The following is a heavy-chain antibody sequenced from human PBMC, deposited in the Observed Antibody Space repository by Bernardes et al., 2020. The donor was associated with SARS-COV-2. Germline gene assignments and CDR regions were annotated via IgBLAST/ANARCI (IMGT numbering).Heavy chain of an antibody. CDR3: ARVGYLGSGARNGMDV. D-gene: IGHD2-15*01. CDR2: IYSTGNT. J-gene: IGHJ6*02. CDR1: GGSISGGSYY. V-gene: IGHV4-61*02. Sequence: SETLSLTCTVSGGSISGGSYYWSWIRQPAGKGLEWIGRIYSTGNTNYSPSLKSRVTISLDTSKNQFSLDLSSVTAADTAEYYGARVGYLGSGARNGMDVRGQGTTVTGSS.